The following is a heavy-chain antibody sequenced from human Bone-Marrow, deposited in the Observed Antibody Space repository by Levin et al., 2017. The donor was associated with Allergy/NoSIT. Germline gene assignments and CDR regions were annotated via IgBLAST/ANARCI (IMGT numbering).Heavy chain of an antibody. V-gene: IGHV1-18*01. CDR2: ISAYNGNT. D-gene: IGHD3-3*01. Sequence: GESLKISCKASGYTFTSYGISWVRKAPGQGLEWMGWISAYNGNTNYAQKLQGRVTMTTDTSTSTAYMELRSLRSDDTAVYYCARGRFLEWLSPVTYYYYYGMDVWGQGTTVTVSS. CDR3: ARGRFLEWLSPVTYYYYYGMDV. CDR1: GYTFTSYG. J-gene: IGHJ6*02.